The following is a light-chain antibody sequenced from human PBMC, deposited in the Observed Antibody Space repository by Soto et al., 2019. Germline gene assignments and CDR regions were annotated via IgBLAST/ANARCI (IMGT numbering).Light chain of an antibody. J-gene: IGKJ5*01. V-gene: IGKV1-12*01. CDR2: AAS. Sequence: PVTQASFSVTTSVGERVTITCRASQGISSWLAWYQQKPGKAPKPLIYAASSLQSGVPSRFSGSGSGTDFTLTISSLQPEDFATYYCQQANSFPITFRQGTRLEIK. CDR1: QGISSW. CDR3: QQANSFPIT.